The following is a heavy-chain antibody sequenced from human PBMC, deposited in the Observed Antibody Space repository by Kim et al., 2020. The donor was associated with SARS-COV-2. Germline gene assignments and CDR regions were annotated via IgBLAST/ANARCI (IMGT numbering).Heavy chain of an antibody. D-gene: IGHD6-25*01. CDR3: ATEVTSGPGGLDN. J-gene: IGHJ4*02. CDR1: GGTFSNYA. V-gene: IGHV1-69*04. CDR2: IIPFLPIT. Sequence: SVKVSCKASGGTFSNYAISWVRQAPGQGLQWLGRIIPFLPITNYAQHFQGRVTITTDAASNTAYMDLNSLGYEDTAIYYCATEVTSGPGGLDNWGQGTL.